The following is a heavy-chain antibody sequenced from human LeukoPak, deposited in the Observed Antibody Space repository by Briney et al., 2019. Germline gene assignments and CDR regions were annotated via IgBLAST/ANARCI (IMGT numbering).Heavy chain of an antibody. V-gene: IGHV4-59*12. CDR1: GGSISSYY. J-gene: IGHJ5*02. Sequence: SETLALTCTVSGGSISSYYWSWIRQPPGKGLEWIDYIYYSGTTNYNPSLKSRVTMSVDTSKNQFSLKLSSVTAADTAVYYCARDQADNWFDPWGQGTLVIVSS. CDR2: IYYSGTT. CDR3: ARDQADNWFDP.